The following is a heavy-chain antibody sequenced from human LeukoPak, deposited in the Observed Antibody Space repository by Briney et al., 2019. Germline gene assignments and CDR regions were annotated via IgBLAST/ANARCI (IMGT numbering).Heavy chain of an antibody. J-gene: IGHJ4*02. V-gene: IGHV3-23*01. Sequence: HTGGSLRLSCAASGFTFSSYAMSWVRQAPGKGLEWVSAISGSGDSTYYADSVKGRFTISRDNSKNTLYLQMNSLRAEDTAVYYCAKRFITMIVVVAKEWGQGTLVTVSS. CDR1: GFTFSSYA. CDR3: AKRFITMIVVVAKE. D-gene: IGHD3-22*01. CDR2: ISGSGDST.